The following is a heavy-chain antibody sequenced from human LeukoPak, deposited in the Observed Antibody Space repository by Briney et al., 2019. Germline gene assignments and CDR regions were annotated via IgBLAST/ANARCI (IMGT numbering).Heavy chain of an antibody. D-gene: IGHD2-2*01. CDR2: ISYSAST. CDR1: GGSIYISNYF. CDR3: ASRFWPAAIPDAFDI. Sequence: PSETLSLTCTVSGGSIYISNYFWAWIRQPPGKGLEWIGTISYSASTYYNPSLKSRVTISVDTSKNQFSLKLSSVTAADTAVYYCASRFWPAAIPDAFDIWGQGTMVTVSS. J-gene: IGHJ3*02. V-gene: IGHV4-39*07.